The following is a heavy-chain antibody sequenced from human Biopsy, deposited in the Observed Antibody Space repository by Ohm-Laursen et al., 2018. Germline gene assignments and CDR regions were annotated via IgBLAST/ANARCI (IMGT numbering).Heavy chain of an antibody. D-gene: IGHD3-16*01. CDR1: YGSISGHF. Sequence: SDTLSLTCAVTYGSISGHFWSWIRQAPGKGLEWIGYVYYNGNTNYSPSPKSRVTISVDTSKNQFSLKLNSVTAADTAVYFCARDSRGGHLNTTLITGKNLDSWGQGILVTVSS. CDR2: VYYNGNT. CDR3: ARDSRGGHLNTTLITGKNLDS. V-gene: IGHV4-59*11. J-gene: IGHJ4*02.